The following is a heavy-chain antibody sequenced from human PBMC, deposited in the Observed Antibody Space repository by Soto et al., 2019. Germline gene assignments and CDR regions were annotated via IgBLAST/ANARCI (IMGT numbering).Heavy chain of an antibody. J-gene: IGHJ4*02. Sequence: QVQLQESGPGLVKPSQTLSLTCTVSGGSISSGDYYWSWIRQPPGKGLEWIGYIYYSGSTYYNPSLKSRVTISVDTAKNQFSLKLSSVTAADTAVYYCARDSRVVVAARGFDYWGQGTLVTVSS. CDR1: GGSISSGDYY. D-gene: IGHD2-15*01. V-gene: IGHV4-30-4*01. CDR2: IYYSGST. CDR3: ARDSRVVVAARGFDY.